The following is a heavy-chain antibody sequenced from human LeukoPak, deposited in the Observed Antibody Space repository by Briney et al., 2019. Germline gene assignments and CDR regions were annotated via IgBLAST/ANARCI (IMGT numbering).Heavy chain of an antibody. V-gene: IGHV4-34*01. CDR3: ARGNRYYYGSGSYPLRALYY. Sequence: SETLSLTCAVYGGSFSGYYWSWIRQPPGKGLEWIGEINHSGSTNYNPSLKSRVTISVDTSKNQFSLKLSSVTAADTAVYYCARGNRYYYGSGSYPLRALYYWGQGTLVTVSS. CDR2: INHSGST. D-gene: IGHD3-10*01. CDR1: GGSFSGYY. J-gene: IGHJ4*02.